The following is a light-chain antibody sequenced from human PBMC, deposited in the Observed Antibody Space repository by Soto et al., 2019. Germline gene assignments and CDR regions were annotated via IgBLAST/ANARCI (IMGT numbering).Light chain of an antibody. J-gene: IGKJ1*01. CDR2: GAS. CDR1: QSIRTN. V-gene: IGKV3-15*01. Sequence: DIVMPQSPATLSVSQGERATLSCRASQSIRTNLAWYQHKPGQAPRLLIYGASTGATGVPARFSGSGSGTEFTLTISSLQSEDFAAYYCQQYNNWPRTFGQGTKVEIK. CDR3: QQYNNWPRT.